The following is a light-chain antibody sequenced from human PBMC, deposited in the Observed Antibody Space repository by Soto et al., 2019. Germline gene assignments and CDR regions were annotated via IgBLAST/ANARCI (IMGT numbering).Light chain of an antibody. CDR2: DAS. J-gene: IGKJ5*01. CDR3: QQRSNSIT. V-gene: IGKV3-11*01. CDR1: QSVGNY. Sequence: EIVLTQSPATLSLSPGERATLSCRASQSVGNYLAWYQQKPGQAPRLLIFDASNRAIGIPARFSGSGSGADFTLTISGLEPEDFADYYCQQRSNSITFGQGTRLEIK.